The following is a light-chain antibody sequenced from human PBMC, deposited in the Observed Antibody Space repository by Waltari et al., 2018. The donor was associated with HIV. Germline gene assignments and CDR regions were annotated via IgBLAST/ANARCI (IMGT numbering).Light chain of an antibody. CDR1: QDISNY. V-gene: IGKV1-33*01. J-gene: IGKJ4*01. CDR3: QQYDNPPTVS. Sequence: ASVGDRVTITCQASQDISNYLNWYQQKPGKAPKLLIYDASNLETGVPSRFSGSGSGTDFTFTISSLQPEDIATYYCQQYDNPPTVSFGGGTKVEIK. CDR2: DAS.